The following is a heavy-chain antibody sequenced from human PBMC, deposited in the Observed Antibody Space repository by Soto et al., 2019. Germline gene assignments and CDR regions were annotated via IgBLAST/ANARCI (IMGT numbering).Heavy chain of an antibody. J-gene: IGHJ4*02. Sequence: PSETLSLTCTVSGGSMSSYYWTWLRQSPGRGLEWSGYISYSGSTYYNPSLKSRVTISADTSKNQFSLRMNSMIAADTAVYYCARADPDASVGYWSQGTLVTVSS. CDR1: GGSMSSYY. D-gene: IGHD2-15*01. CDR3: ARADPDASVGY. V-gene: IGHV4-59*01. CDR2: ISYSGST.